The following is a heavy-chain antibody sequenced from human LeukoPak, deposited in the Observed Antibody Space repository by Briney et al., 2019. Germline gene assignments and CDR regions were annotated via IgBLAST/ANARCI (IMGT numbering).Heavy chain of an antibody. CDR1: GLTFSSSW. V-gene: IGHV3-7*01. J-gene: IGHJ4*02. CDR2: INPDGNKK. CDR3: ARDLAYSRLDY. Sequence: GGSLRLSCAVSGLTFSSSWMDWVRQAPGKGLEWVASINPDGNKKYSADSVKGRFTISRDNAENSLYLQMNSLRVEDMAFYYCARDLAYSRLDYWGQGRVVTVSS. D-gene: IGHD5-18*01.